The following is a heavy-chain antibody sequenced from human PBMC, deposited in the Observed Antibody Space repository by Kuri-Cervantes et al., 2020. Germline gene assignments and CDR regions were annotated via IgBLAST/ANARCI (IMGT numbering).Heavy chain of an antibody. V-gene: IGHV4-39*07. CDR1: GGSISSSSYY. J-gene: IGHJ6*03. Sequence: SETLSLTCTVSGGSISSSSYYWGWIRQPPGKGLEWIGSIYYSGSTYYNPSLKSRVTISVDTSKNQFSLKLSSVTAADTAVYYCARVSAAAADGDYYYYMDVWGKGTTVTVSS. D-gene: IGHD6-13*01. CDR3: ARVSAAAADGDYYYYMDV. CDR2: IYYSGST.